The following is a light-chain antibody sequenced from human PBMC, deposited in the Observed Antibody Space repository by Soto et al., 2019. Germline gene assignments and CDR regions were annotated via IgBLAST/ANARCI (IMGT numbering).Light chain of an antibody. CDR3: QHYCSSSYT. CDR2: CSS. Sequence: EIVLTQSPGSLSLSPRERATLSCRASQTVSSNHLAWYQQKPGQDPRLLISCSSSTATCIPDRFSGSWSGTDFTLTFSRLEPEDFALYYCQHYCSSSYTFGLVTKVHIK. CDR1: QTVSSNH. J-gene: IGKJ2*01. V-gene: IGKV3-20*01.